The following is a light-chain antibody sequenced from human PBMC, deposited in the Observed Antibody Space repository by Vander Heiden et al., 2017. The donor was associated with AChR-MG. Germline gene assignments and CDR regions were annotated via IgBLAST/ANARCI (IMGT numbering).Light chain of an antibody. CDR2: DVN. V-gene: IGLV2-11*01. Sequence: QSGLTQPRSVSGSPGQSVTISCTGGSSDVGGYNYVSWYQQHPGRAPKLMIFDVNKRPSGVPDRFSGSKFGSTASLTISGLRADDEADYYCCSYGGTFSYVFGSGTKVTVL. CDR1: SSDVGGYNY. CDR3: CSYGGTFSYV. J-gene: IGLJ1*01.